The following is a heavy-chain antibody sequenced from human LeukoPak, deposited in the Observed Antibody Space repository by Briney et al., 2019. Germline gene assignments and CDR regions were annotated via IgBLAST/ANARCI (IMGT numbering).Heavy chain of an antibody. CDR1: GFTFSSYS. D-gene: IGHD2-15*01. J-gene: IGHJ4*02. Sequence: PGRSLRLSCSASGFTFSSYSMNWVRQAPGKGRNTVSSISSSSYIYYAHSVRGRSTISRTSAKNSLSLQMTSLRAEDTAVYYCARASLYCSGGSCYLHWGQGTLVTVSS. CDR2: ISSSSYI. V-gene: IGHV3-21*01. CDR3: ARASLYCSGGSCYLH.